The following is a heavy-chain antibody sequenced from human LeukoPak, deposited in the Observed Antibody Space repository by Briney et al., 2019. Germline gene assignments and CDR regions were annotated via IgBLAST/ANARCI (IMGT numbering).Heavy chain of an antibody. J-gene: IGHJ3*02. D-gene: IGHD4-17*01. V-gene: IGHV1-18*04. CDR1: GHTFTGYY. CDR3: ARVGREDGDYDAFDI. Sequence: GASVKVSCKASGHTFTGYYMHWVRQAPGQGLEWMGWISPNNGNTNYAQKLQGRVTMTTDTSTSTAYMELRSLRSDDTAVYYCARVGREDGDYDAFDIWGQGTMVTVSS. CDR2: ISPNNGNT.